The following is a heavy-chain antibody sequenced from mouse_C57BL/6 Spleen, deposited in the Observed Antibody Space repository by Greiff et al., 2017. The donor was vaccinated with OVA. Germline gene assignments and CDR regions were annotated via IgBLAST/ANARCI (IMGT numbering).Heavy chain of an antibody. D-gene: IGHD1-1*01. V-gene: IGHV3-1*01. CDR1: GYSITSGYD. Sequence: EVKLQESGPGMVKPSQSLSLTCTVTGYSITSGYDWHWIRHFPGNKLEWMGYISYSGSTNYNPSLKSRISITHDTSKNHFFLKLNSVTTEDTATYYCARGADYYGSSHWGQGTLVTVSA. CDR2: ISYSGST. CDR3: ARGADYYGSSH. J-gene: IGHJ3*01.